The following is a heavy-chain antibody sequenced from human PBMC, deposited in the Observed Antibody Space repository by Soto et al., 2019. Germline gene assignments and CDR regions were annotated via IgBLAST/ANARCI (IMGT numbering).Heavy chain of an antibody. Sequence: GSLRLACPASGFSFSHYAMHWVRQAPGKGLEWVAVISHDGSKKYYADSVKGRFTTSRDNSKNTLYLQMSSLRAADTAVYWCAKPGARTVVVPAAMDVWGQGTTVTVSS. J-gene: IGHJ6*02. D-gene: IGHD2-2*01. V-gene: IGHV3-30*18. CDR2: ISHDGSKK. CDR3: AKPGARTVVVPAAMDV. CDR1: GFSFSHYA.